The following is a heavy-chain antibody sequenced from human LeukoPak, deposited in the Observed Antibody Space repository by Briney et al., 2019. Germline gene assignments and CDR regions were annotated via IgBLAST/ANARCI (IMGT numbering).Heavy chain of an antibody. Sequence: GGSLRLSCAASGFTFSSYSMHWVRQAPGKGLEWVAFIRYDGSNKYYADSVKGRFTISRDNSKNTLYLQMNSLRAEDTAVYYCAKDILYCSSTSCYTDNWFGPWGQGTLVTVSS. D-gene: IGHD2-2*02. J-gene: IGHJ5*02. CDR2: IRYDGSNK. V-gene: IGHV3-30*02. CDR3: AKDILYCSSTSCYTDNWFGP. CDR1: GFTFSSYS.